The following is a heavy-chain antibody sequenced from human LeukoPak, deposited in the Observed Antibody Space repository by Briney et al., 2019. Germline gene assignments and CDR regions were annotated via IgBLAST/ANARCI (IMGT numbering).Heavy chain of an antibody. Sequence: SETLSLTCAVSGGSILTTNWWSWVRQPPGKGLEWIGEVHLSGASNYNPSLKSRVNMSIDKPKNQLSLELTSVTAADTAIYYCTRESGAFSPFGFWGQGTLVTVSS. CDR2: VHLSGAS. D-gene: IGHD1-26*01. J-gene: IGHJ4*02. CDR3: TRESGAFSPFGF. V-gene: IGHV4-4*02. CDR1: GGSILTTNW.